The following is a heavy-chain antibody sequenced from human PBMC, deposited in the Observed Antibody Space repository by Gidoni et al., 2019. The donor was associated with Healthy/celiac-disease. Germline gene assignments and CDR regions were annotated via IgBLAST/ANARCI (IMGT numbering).Heavy chain of an antibody. CDR2: ISSSSSYI. V-gene: IGHV3-21*01. CDR3: ARHCSGGSCYGGGGY. CDR1: GFTFSSYS. J-gene: IGHJ4*02. Sequence: EVQLVESGGGLVKPGGSLRLSCAASGFTFSSYSMNWVRQAPGKGLEWVSSISSSSSYIYYADSVKGRFTISRDNAKNSLYLQMNSLRAEDTAVYYCARHCSGGSCYGGGGYWGQGTLVTVPS. D-gene: IGHD2-15*01.